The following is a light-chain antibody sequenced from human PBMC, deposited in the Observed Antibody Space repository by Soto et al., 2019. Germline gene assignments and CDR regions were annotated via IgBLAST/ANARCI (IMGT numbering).Light chain of an antibody. CDR3: QQYGSSPYT. J-gene: IGKJ2*01. CDR2: GAT. CDR1: QSVSTNY. V-gene: IGKV3-20*01. Sequence: EIVLTQSPATLSLSPGERATLSCRASQSVSTNYLAWYQQKPGQSPRLLIYGATSRATGIPDRFSGSGSGTDFILTISRLEPEDFALYFCQQYGSSPYTFAQGTKVDIK.